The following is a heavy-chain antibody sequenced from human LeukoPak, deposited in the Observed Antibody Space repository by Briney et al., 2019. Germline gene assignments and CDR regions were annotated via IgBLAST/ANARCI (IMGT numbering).Heavy chain of an antibody. CDR3: ARTNYDFWSGYFPVFDY. Sequence: SETLSLTCAVYGGSFSGYYWSWIRQPPGKRLEWIGEINHSGSTNYNPSLKSRVTISVDTSKNQFSLKLSSVTAADTAVYYCARTNYDFWSGYFPVFDYWGQGTLVTVSS. D-gene: IGHD3-3*01. V-gene: IGHV4-34*01. J-gene: IGHJ4*02. CDR1: GGSFSGYY. CDR2: INHSGST.